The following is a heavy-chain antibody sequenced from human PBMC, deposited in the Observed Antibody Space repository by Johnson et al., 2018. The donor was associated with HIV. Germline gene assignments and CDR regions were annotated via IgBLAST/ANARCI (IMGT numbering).Heavy chain of an antibody. CDR3: ARTPSLPGAFDI. CDR1: GFTFDDYG. V-gene: IGHV3-30*03. CDR2: ISYDETYK. Sequence: QVQLVESGGGVVRPGGSLRLSCAASGFTFDDYGMSWVRQAPGKGLEWVAIISYDETYKDYADSVKGRFTISRDNAKNSLYLQMNSLRAEDTAVYYCARTPSLPGAFDIWGQGTMVTVS. J-gene: IGHJ3*02.